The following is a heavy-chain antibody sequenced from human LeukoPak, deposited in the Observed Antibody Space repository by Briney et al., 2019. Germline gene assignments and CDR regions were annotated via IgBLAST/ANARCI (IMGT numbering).Heavy chain of an antibody. CDR3: ARHRGYCSGGSCYHNWFDP. CDR1: GGSFSGYY. D-gene: IGHD2-15*01. Sequence: PSETLSLTCAVYGGSFSGYYWSWIRQPPGKGLEWIGEINHSGSTNYNPSLKSRVTISVDTSKNQFSLKLSSVTAADTAVYYCARHRGYCSGGSCYHNWFDPWGQGTLVTVSS. CDR2: INHSGST. V-gene: IGHV4-34*01. J-gene: IGHJ5*02.